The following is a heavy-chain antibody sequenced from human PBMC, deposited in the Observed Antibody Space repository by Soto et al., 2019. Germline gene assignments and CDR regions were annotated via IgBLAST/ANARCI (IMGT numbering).Heavy chain of an antibody. Sequence: QVQLVQSGAEVKKPGASVRVSCKASGYTFSRYGISWVRQAPGQGLECMGWISGFNGNTKESEKLQGRVTLTTDTAANTAHMELRGLRSDDTAVYYCARASAYSTPWSFDNWGQGTLVTVSS. CDR1: GYTFSRYG. CDR2: ISGFNGNT. D-gene: IGHD6-13*01. CDR3: ARASAYSTPWSFDN. V-gene: IGHV1-18*01. J-gene: IGHJ4*02.